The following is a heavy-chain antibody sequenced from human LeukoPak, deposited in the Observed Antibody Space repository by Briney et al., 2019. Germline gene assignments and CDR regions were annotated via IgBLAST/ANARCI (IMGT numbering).Heavy chain of an antibody. Sequence: SETLSLTCTVSGYSISSGYYWGWIRQPPGKGLEWIGSIYHSGSTYYNPSLKSRVTISVDTSKNQFSLKLNSVTAADTAVYYCARVGSYAFDIWGQGTMVTVSS. CDR3: ARVGSYAFDI. CDR2: IYHSGST. CDR1: GYSISSGYY. D-gene: IGHD3-10*01. V-gene: IGHV4-38-2*02. J-gene: IGHJ3*02.